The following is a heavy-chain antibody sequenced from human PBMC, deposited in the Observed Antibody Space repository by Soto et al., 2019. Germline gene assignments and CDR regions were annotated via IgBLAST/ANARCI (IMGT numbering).Heavy chain of an antibody. V-gene: IGHV1-18*01. CDR2: ISAYNGNT. CDR1: GYTFTSYG. J-gene: IGHJ3*02. D-gene: IGHD2-21*02. CDR3: ARVEHIVVVTAIPTPTDASDI. Sequence: GASVKVSCKASGYTFTSYGISWVRQAPGQGLEWMGWISAYNGNTNYAQKLQGRVTMATDTSTSTAYMELRSLRSDDTAVYYCARVEHIVVVTAIPTPTDASDIWCPGPMVTVSS.